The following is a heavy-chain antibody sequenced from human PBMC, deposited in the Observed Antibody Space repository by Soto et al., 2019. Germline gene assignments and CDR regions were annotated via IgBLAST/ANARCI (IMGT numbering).Heavy chain of an antibody. CDR1: GFTFSNAW. Sequence: EVQLVESGGGLVKPGGSLRLSCAASGFTFSNAWMNWVRQAPGKGLEWVGRIKSKTDGGTTDYAAPVKGRFTISRDDSKNTLYLQMNSLKTEDTAVYYCTTGTSGDYGQNWYFDLWGRGTLVTVSS. D-gene: IGHD4-17*01. J-gene: IGHJ2*01. CDR2: IKSKTDGGTT. CDR3: TTGTSGDYGQNWYFDL. V-gene: IGHV3-15*07.